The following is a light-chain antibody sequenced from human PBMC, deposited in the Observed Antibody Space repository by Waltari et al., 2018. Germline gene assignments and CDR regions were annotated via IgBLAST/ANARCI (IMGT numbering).Light chain of an antibody. Sequence: QSALTQPASVSGSPGQSITISCTRTSSEVGSYNLVSWYQQPPGKAPKLMVYEVSKRPSGVSNRFSGSKSGNTASLTISWLQAEDDADYYCCSYAGSRVFGGGTKLTVL. CDR2: EVS. J-gene: IGLJ3*02. CDR1: SSEVGSYNL. CDR3: CSYAGSRV. V-gene: IGLV2-23*02.